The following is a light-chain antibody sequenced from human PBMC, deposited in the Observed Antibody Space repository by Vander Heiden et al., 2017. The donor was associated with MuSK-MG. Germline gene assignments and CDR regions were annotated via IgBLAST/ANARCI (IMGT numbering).Light chain of an antibody. CDR1: KADSGNHF. V-gene: IGLV1-51*02. Sequence: QFVLTQPPSLSAAPGQRVTIYRSGSKADSGNHFVSWYQHLAGAAPKLLIYETNKRPSGIPDRFAASTSGTSATLAISVLRAGDEADYCCATWDGSLTAFGGGTKLTVL. CDR3: ATWDGSLTA. J-gene: IGLJ2*01. CDR2: ETN.